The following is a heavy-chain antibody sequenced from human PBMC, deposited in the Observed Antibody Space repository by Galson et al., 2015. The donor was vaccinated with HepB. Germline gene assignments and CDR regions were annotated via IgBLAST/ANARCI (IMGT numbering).Heavy chain of an antibody. Sequence: SVKVSCKASGGTFSSYAISWVRQAPGQGLEWMGGIIPIFGTANYAQKFQGRVTITADESTSTAYMELSSLRSEDTAVYYCARDLYNSSGYYQYFDYWGQGTLVTVSS. V-gene: IGHV1-69*13. CDR3: ARDLYNSSGYYQYFDY. D-gene: IGHD3-22*01. J-gene: IGHJ4*02. CDR1: GGTFSSYA. CDR2: IIPIFGTA.